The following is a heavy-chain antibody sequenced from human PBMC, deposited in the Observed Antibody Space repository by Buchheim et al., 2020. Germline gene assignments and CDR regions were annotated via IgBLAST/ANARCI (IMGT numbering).Heavy chain of an antibody. J-gene: IGHJ4*02. Sequence: QVQLVEAGGGVVQPGRSLRLSCIASGFSFENYAMHWVRQAPGKGLEWVAFIWYDGSEKHYIDSVKGRFSISRDNSKNTLSLEMNSLRGEDTAVYYCARDPPNSGWALDYWGQGTL. D-gene: IGHD6-19*01. V-gene: IGHV3-33*08. CDR1: GFSFENYA. CDR3: ARDPPNSGWALDY. CDR2: IWYDGSEK.